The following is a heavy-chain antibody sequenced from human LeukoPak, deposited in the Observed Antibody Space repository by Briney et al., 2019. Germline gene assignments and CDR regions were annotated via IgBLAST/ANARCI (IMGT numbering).Heavy chain of an antibody. CDR3: ARDRGYPSYMDV. CDR1: GFAFSSNW. CDR2: TNQNGDEK. J-gene: IGHJ6*03. D-gene: IGHD3-10*01. V-gene: IGHV3-7*01. Sequence: GGSLRLSCVVSGFAFSSNWMTWVRRAPGKGLEFVANTNQNGDEKYYVDSVKGRFTISRDNAKNSLYLQINSLRAEDTAVYYCARDRGYPSYMDVWGKGTTVTVS.